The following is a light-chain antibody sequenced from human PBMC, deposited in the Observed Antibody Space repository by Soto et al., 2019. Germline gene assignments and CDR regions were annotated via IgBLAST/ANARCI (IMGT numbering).Light chain of an antibody. Sequence: EIVLTQSPGTLSLSPGERATLSCRASQSVNSRYLAWYQQKPGQAPRLLIYGASSRATGIPDRFSGSGSGTDFTLSISRLEPEDFAVYYWQQYGNSPGTFGPGTKVDIK. CDR3: QQYGNSPGT. CDR2: GAS. J-gene: IGKJ3*01. CDR1: QSVNSRY. V-gene: IGKV3-20*01.